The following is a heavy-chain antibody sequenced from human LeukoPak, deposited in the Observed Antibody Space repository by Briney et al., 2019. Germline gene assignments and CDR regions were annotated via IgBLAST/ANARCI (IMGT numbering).Heavy chain of an antibody. CDR1: GYTFTSYY. V-gene: IGHV1-46*01. D-gene: IGHD3-10*01. CDR2: INPSGGST. Sequence: ASVKVSCKASGYTFTSYYMHWVRQAPGQGLEWMGIINPSGGSTSYAQKFQGRVTMTRDTSTSTVYMELSSLRSDDTAVYYCARDRARERFGELFWFDPWGQGTLVTVSS. J-gene: IGHJ5*02. CDR3: ARDRARERFGELFWFDP.